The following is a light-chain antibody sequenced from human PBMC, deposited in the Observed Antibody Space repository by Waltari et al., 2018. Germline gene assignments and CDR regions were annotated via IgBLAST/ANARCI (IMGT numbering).Light chain of an antibody. Sequence: QSALTQPRSVSGSPGRSVAIPCPGTSRYVRTSKYVSWYQQHPGKAPKLIIYDVNERPSGVPDRFSGSKSGNTASLTISGLQAEDEADYYCCSYAGSYIWVFGGGTKLTVL. V-gene: IGLV2-11*01. CDR1: SRYVRTSKY. CDR2: DVN. CDR3: CSYAGSYIWV. J-gene: IGLJ3*02.